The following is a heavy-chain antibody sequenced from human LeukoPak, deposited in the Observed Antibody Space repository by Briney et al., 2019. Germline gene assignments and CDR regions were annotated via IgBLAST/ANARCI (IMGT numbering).Heavy chain of an antibody. CDR1: GFTVSSNY. V-gene: IGHV3-66*04. D-gene: IGHD2-2*01. Sequence: GGSLRLSCAASGFTVSSNYMSWVRQAPGKGVEWVSVIYRGGSTYYSDAAKGRFTISRDNSKNTLYLQMNSLRAEDTAVYYCARHRGYCSSTSCYPYYFDYWGQGTLVTVSS. CDR2: IYRGGST. CDR3: ARHRGYCSSTSCYPYYFDY. J-gene: IGHJ4*02.